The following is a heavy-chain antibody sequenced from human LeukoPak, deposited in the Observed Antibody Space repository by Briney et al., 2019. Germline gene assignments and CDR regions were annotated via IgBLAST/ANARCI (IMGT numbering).Heavy chain of an antibody. D-gene: IGHD6-13*01. CDR2: ISAYNGNT. CDR1: GYTFTSYG. CDR3: ARGSPDIIAAAGGNWFDP. Sequence: ASVKVSCKASGYTFTSYGISWVRQAPGQGLEWMGWISAYNGNTNYAQKFQGRVTMTRDTSTSTVYMELSSLRSEDTAVYYCARGSPDIIAAAGGNWFDPWGQGTLVTVSS. J-gene: IGHJ5*02. V-gene: IGHV1-18*01.